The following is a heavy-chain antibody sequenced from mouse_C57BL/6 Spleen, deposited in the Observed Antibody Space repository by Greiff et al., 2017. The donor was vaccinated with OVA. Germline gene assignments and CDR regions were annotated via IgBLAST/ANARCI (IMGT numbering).Heavy chain of an antibody. CDR1: GYSITSGYY. Sequence: EVKLEESGPGLVTPSQSLSLTCSVTGYSITSGYYWNWIRQFPGNKLEWMGYISYDGSNNYNPSLKNRISITRDTSKNQFFLKLNSVTTEDTATYYCTRAGYWGQGTTLTVSS. CDR2: ISYDGSN. J-gene: IGHJ2*01. V-gene: IGHV3-6*01. CDR3: TRAGY.